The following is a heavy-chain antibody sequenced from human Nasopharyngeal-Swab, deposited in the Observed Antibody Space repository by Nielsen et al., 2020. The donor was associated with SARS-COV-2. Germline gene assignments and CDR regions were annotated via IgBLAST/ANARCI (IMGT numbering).Heavy chain of an antibody. CDR3: ARDPFPYYYDSSGSFDY. D-gene: IGHD3-22*01. CDR1: GFTFSSYS. CDR2: ISSSSSSTI. V-gene: IGHV3-48*04. J-gene: IGHJ4*02. Sequence: GESLKISCAASGFTFSSYSMNWVRQAPGKGLEWVSYISSSSSSTIYYADSVKGRFTISRDNAKNSLYLQMNSLRAEDTAVYYCARDPFPYYYDSSGSFDYWGQGTLVTVSS.